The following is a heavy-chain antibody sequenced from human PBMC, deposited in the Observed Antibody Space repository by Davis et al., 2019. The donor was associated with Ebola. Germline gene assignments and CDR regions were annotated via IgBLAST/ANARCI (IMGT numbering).Heavy chain of an antibody. D-gene: IGHD3-3*01. CDR3: AREDPLTGTVFGVVFSL. J-gene: IGHJ4*02. CDR1: GFTFSSYS. V-gene: IGHV3-21*06. Sequence: GESLKISCAASGFTFSSYSMNWVRQAPGKGLEWVSSISSSSSYIYYADSVKGRFTVSRDNAKNSLYLQMNSLRAEDTAVYFCAREDPLTGTVFGVVFSLWGQGTLVTVSS. CDR2: ISSSSSYI.